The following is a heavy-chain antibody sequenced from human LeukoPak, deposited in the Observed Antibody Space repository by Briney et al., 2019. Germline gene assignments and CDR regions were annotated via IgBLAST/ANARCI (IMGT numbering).Heavy chain of an antibody. Sequence: GGTLRLSCAASGFTFSSYGMSWVRQAPGKGLEWVSTISGSGRSTYYADSVKGRFTISRDNSKNTLYLQMNSLRAEDTAVYYCARELREHGVFDIWGQGTMVTVSS. J-gene: IGHJ3*02. D-gene: IGHD1-26*01. V-gene: IGHV3-23*01. CDR2: ISGSGRST. CDR1: GFTFSSYG. CDR3: ARELREHGVFDI.